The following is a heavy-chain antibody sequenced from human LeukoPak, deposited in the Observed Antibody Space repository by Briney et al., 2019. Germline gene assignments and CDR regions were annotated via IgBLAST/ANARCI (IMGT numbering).Heavy chain of an antibody. J-gene: IGHJ6*03. V-gene: IGHV4-34*01. CDR2: INHTGST. Sequence: PSETLSLTCAVYGGSFSGYYWSWSRQPPGKGLEWIGEINHTGSTTYHPSLKSRVTISVDTSKNQFSLKLSSVTAAGTAVYYCARGLRDYGSGSYGVGYYYYYYYMDVWGKGTTVTVSS. CDR1: GGSFSGYY. D-gene: IGHD3-10*01. CDR3: ARGLRDYGSGSYGVGYYYYYYYMDV.